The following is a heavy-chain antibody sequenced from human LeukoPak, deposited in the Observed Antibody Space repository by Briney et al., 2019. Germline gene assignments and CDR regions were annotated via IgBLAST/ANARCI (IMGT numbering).Heavy chain of an antibody. J-gene: IGHJ4*02. CDR3: ARGGYSGYDWSYFDY. Sequence: GRSLRLSCAASGFTFSSYGMHWVRQAPGKGLEWVAVIWYDGSNKYYADSVKGRLTISRDNSKNTLYLQMNSLRAEDTAVYYCARGGYSGYDWSYFDYWGQGTLVTVSS. D-gene: IGHD5-12*01. CDR1: GFTFSSYG. V-gene: IGHV3-33*01. CDR2: IWYDGSNK.